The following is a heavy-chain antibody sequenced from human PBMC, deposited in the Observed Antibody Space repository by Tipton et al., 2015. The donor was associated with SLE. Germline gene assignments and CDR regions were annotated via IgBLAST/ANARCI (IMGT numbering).Heavy chain of an antibody. CDR2: IYPSGAT. Sequence: TLSLTCTVSSGSIRSTNYFCAWIRQPPGKRLELIGSIYPSGATYYNPSLKSRVVISMDTSKNQFSLMLRSVTAADTAVYYCARLSYYDVDLKNFYFDYWGQGVLVTVSS. J-gene: IGHJ4*02. CDR1: SGSIRSTNYF. CDR3: ARLSYYDVDLKNFYFDY. V-gene: IGHV4-39*01. D-gene: IGHD3-10*02.